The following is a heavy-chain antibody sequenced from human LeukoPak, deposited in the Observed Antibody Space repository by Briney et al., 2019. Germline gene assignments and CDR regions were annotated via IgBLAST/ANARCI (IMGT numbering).Heavy chain of an antibody. CDR2: ISSSSATI. V-gene: IGHV3-48*01. D-gene: IGHD3-22*01. Sequence: PGGSLRLSCVVSGFTFSGYSMKWVRQAPGKGREWVSYISSSSATIYHADSVKGRFTVSRDNAKNSLYLQMDSLRVEDTAVYYCATDREDYDSSGYYLSDAFDIWGQGTMVTVSS. CDR3: ATDREDYDSSGYYLSDAFDI. J-gene: IGHJ3*02. CDR1: GFTFSGYS.